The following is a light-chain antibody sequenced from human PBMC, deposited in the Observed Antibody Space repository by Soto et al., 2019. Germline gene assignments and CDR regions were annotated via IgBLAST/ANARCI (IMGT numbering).Light chain of an antibody. V-gene: IGLV2-14*01. Sequence: QSALTQPASVSGSPGQSITISCTGTSSDLGGSNYVSWYQQHPGKAPKLMIFEVTNRPAGVSNRFSGSNSGNTASLTISGLQVEDEADYYCSSYTSSGTYVFGTGTKLTVL. CDR3: SSYTSSGTYV. CDR2: EVT. J-gene: IGLJ1*01. CDR1: SSDLGGSNY.